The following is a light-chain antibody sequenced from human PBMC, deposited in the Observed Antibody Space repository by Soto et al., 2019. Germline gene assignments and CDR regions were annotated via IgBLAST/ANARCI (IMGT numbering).Light chain of an antibody. CDR2: DVS. Sequence: QSALTQTRSVSGSPGQSVTISCTGTSSDVGGYNYVSWYQQHPGKAPKLMIYDVSNRPSGVPDRFSGSKSGNTASLTISGLQAEDEAEYYCCSYAGSYTYVFGTGTKVTVL. CDR1: SSDVGGYNY. CDR3: CSYAGSYTYV. V-gene: IGLV2-11*01. J-gene: IGLJ1*01.